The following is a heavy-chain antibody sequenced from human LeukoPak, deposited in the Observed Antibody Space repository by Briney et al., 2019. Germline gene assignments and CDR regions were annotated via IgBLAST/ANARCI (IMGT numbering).Heavy chain of an antibody. CDR1: GGSISSSSYY. V-gene: IGHV4-39*07. D-gene: IGHD2-15*01. CDR3: ATTCSGGSCYSRALDY. J-gene: IGHJ4*02. CDR2: IYHSGST. Sequence: SETLSLTCTVSGGSISSSSYYWGWIRQPPGKGLEWIGEIYHSGSTNYNPSLKSRVTISVDKSKNQFSLKLSSVTAADTAVYYCATTCSGGSCYSRALDYWGQGTLVTVSS.